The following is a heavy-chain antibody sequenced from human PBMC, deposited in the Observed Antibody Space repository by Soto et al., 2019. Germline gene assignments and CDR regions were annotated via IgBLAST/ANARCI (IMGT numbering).Heavy chain of an antibody. CDR1: GFTFSSYA. CDR2: ISGSVGST. D-gene: IGHD1-26*01. CDR3: AFFLSGSYYPPGGAAGMSA. V-gene: IGHV3-23*01. J-gene: IGHJ6*02. Sequence: GGSLRLSCAASGFTFSSYAMTWVRQAPGKGLEWVSIISGSVGSTYYADSVKGRFTISRDDSKNTLFLQMNSLRAEDTAVYYCAFFLSGSYYPPGGAAGMSAWGRGSTVTLTS.